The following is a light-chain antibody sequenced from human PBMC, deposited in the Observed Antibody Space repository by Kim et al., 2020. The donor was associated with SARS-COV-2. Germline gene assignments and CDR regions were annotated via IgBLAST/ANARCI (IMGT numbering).Light chain of an antibody. J-gene: IGKJ4*01. CDR2: GAA. V-gene: IGKV3-15*01. CDR3: QQCNNWPLT. CDR1: QNVGSN. Sequence: EIMMTQSPATLSVPLGERGTITCRASQNVGSNLAWYQQKPGQAPRLLIYGAATRATGIPARFSGSGSGTEFTLSIDNLQSEDSAVYYCQQCNNWPLTFGGGTKVDIK.